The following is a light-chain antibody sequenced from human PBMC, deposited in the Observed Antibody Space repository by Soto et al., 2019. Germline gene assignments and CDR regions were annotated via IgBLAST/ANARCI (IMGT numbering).Light chain of an antibody. J-gene: IGLJ2*01. V-gene: IGLV2-8*01. Sequence: QSVLTQPPSASGSPGQSVTISCTGTSSDVGGYNYVSWYQQHPGKAPKLMIYEVTKRPSGVPDRFSGSKSGNTASLTVYGLQAEDEADYYCISYAGSNNVVFGGGTKLTVL. CDR1: SSDVGGYNY. CDR2: EVT. CDR3: ISYAGSNNVV.